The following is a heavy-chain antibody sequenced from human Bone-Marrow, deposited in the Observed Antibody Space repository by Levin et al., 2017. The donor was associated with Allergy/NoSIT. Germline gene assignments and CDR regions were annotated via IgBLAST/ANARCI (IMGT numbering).Heavy chain of an antibody. CDR1: FPPFPLSF. V-gene: IGHV5-10-1*01. Sequence: GESLTLSFPFSFPPFPLSFLPFFLPLPFKGLAWLGRIDPSDSYIIYSPSFQGHVTISVDKSINTAYLHWRSLKASDTAMYYCARLTYVSLTAAPEPTWGQGTLVTVSS. D-gene: IGHD2-2*01. CDR2: IDPSDSYI. J-gene: IGHJ5*02. CDR3: ARLTYVSLTAAPEPT.